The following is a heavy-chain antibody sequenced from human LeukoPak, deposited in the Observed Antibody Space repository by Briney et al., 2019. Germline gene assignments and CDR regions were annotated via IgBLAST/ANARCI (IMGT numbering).Heavy chain of an antibody. D-gene: IGHD3-22*01. CDR3: ASSHDSSGND. Sequence: GGSLRLSCVASGLIFSTYWMAWVRQAPGKGLEWLANIHYDGIHKFYADSVKGRFTISRDNTKNSLFLEVNSLRADDTAVYFCASSHDSSGNDWGQGTLVTVSS. CDR1: GLIFSTYW. CDR2: IHYDGIHK. J-gene: IGHJ4*02. V-gene: IGHV3-7*01.